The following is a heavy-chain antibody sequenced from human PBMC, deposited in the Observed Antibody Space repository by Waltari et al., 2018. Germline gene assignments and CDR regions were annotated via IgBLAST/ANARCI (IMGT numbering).Heavy chain of an antibody. J-gene: IGHJ4*02. Sequence: QDQLIQSRAEERKPGSSVKVSCQALGDIFKSRPINWVRQAPGQGLEYMGRINPRFGITNYAQNFQGRLKITADKSTKTAYMELNSLRFDDTAIYYCTRDPPLGWGQGTQVTVSS. V-gene: IGHV1-69*04. D-gene: IGHD7-27*01. CDR1: GDIFKSRP. CDR2: INPRFGIT. CDR3: TRDPPLG.